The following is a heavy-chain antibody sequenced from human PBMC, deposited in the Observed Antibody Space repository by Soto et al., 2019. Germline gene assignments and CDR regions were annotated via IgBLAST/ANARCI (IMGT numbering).Heavy chain of an antibody. CDR2: INHSGST. Sequence: PSETLSLTCAVYGGSFSGYYWSWIRQPPGKGLEWIGEINHSGSTNYNPSLKSRVTISVDTSKNQFSLKLSSVTAADTAVYYCARDEGLLQLERPDYFDYWGQGTLVTVSS. J-gene: IGHJ4*02. CDR3: ARDEGLLQLERPDYFDY. V-gene: IGHV4-34*01. CDR1: GGSFSGYY. D-gene: IGHD1-1*01.